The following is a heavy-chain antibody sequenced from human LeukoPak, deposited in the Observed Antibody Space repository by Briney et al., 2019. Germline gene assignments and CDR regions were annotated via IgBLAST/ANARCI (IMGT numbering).Heavy chain of an antibody. CDR3: ARGKYYYDSTGYYPGGDY. Sequence: GGSLRLSCAASGFTFSSYWMSWVRQAPGKGLEWVANIKQDGSEKYYVDSMKGRFTISRDNAKNSLYLQMNSLRAEDTAVYYCARGKYYYDSTGYYPGGDYWGQGTLVTVSS. D-gene: IGHD3-22*01. V-gene: IGHV3-7*01. J-gene: IGHJ4*02. CDR2: IKQDGSEK. CDR1: GFTFSSYW.